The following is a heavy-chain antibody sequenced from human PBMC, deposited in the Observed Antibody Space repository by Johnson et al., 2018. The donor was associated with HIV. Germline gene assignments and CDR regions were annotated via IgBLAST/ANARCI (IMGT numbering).Heavy chain of an antibody. CDR1: GFTFSSYD. CDR3: ARDPYGSGPYVAFDI. CDR2: IGTAGDT. D-gene: IGHD3-10*01. V-gene: IGHV3-13*01. Sequence: VQLVESGGGLVQPGRSLRLSCAASGFTFSSYDMHWVRQATGKGLEWVSAIGTAGDTYYPGSVEGRFTISRDNSKNTLYLQMNSLRAEDTAVYYCARDPYGSGPYVAFDIWGQGTMVTVSS. J-gene: IGHJ3*02.